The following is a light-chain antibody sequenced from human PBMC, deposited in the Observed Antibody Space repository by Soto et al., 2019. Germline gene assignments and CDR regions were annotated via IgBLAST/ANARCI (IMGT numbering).Light chain of an antibody. V-gene: IGKV3-15*01. CDR3: QQYNNWPVT. CDR2: DAS. J-gene: IGKJ3*01. Sequence: EIVMTQSPATLSVSPGERATLSCRASQSVSSNLAWYQQNPGQAPRLLIYDASTRATGIPARFSGSGSGTEFTLTISSLQSEDFAVYYCQQYNNWPVTFGPATKVDIK. CDR1: QSVSSN.